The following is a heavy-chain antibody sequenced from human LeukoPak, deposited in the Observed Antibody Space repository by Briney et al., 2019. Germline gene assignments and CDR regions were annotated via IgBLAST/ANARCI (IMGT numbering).Heavy chain of an antibody. CDR2: LGHTGDDT. V-gene: IGHV3-23*01. CDR1: GFIFNNYA. D-gene: IGHD6-25*01. CDR3: ARGRLNDY. Sequence: GGSLRLSCAASGFIFNNYAMSWVRQAPGKGLEWVSTLGHTGDDTYYADSVKGRFTISRDNSKNTLYLQMNSLRAEDTAVYYCARGRLNDYWGQGTLVTVSS. J-gene: IGHJ4*02.